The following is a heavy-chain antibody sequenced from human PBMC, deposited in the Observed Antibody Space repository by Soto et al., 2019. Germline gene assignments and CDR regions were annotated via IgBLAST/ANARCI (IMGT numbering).Heavy chain of an antibody. D-gene: IGHD2-15*01. CDR2: ISYDGSNK. Sequence: PGGSLRLSCAASGFTFSSYGMHWVRQAPGKGLEWVAVISYDGSNKYYADSVKGRFTISRDNSKNTLYLQMNSLRAEDTAVYYCAKDGRDGYSTYGMDVWGQGTKVTVSS. J-gene: IGHJ6*02. V-gene: IGHV3-30*18. CDR1: GFTFSSYG. CDR3: AKDGRDGYSTYGMDV.